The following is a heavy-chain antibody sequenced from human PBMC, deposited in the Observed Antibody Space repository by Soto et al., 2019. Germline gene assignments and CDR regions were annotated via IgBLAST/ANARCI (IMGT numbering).Heavy chain of an antibody. Sequence: GASVKVSCTASGGTLSIYAISWVRQAPGQGLEWMGGTIPIFGTANYAQKFQGRVTITADESTSTAYMELSSLRSEDTAVYYCARGVDSGYDPYYYYYGMDVWGQGTTVTVSS. CDR1: GGTLSIYA. D-gene: IGHD5-12*01. V-gene: IGHV1-69*13. J-gene: IGHJ6*02. CDR2: TIPIFGTA. CDR3: ARGVDSGYDPYYYYYGMDV.